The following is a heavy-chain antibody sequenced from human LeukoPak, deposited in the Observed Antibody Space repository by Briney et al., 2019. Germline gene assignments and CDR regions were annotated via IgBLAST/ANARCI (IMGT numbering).Heavy chain of an antibody. D-gene: IGHD6-25*01. CDR1: GGSISTSSYC. Sequence: SETLSLTCTVPGGSISTSSYCWVWIRQPPGKGLEWIGSISYSGPTYYNPSLKSRVTISVDTSNNQFSLRLSSVTAADTAVYFCARHPSSAWHADYWGQGTLVTVSS. CDR3: ARHPSSAWHADY. CDR2: ISYSGPT. J-gene: IGHJ4*02. V-gene: IGHV4-39*01.